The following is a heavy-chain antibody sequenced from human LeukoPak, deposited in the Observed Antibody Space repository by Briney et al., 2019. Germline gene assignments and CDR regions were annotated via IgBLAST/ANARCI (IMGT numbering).Heavy chain of an antibody. V-gene: IGHV3-7*04. Sequence: GGSLRLSCAASGFTFSNYWMSWVRQAPGKGLEWVAIIKQDGTEKYYVDSVKGRFTISRDNAKNSLYLQMSSLRAEDTAVYYCARGVGATHFDYWGQGTLVTVSS. J-gene: IGHJ4*02. CDR1: GFTFSNYW. CDR3: ARGVGATHFDY. D-gene: IGHD1-26*01. CDR2: IKQDGTEK.